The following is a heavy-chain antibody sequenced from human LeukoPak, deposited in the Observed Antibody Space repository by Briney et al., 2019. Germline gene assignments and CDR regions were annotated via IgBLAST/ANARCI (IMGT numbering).Heavy chain of an antibody. Sequence: SETLSLTCTVSGGSISSYYWSWIRQPPGKGLEWIGYIYYSGSTNYNPSLKSRVTTSVDTSKNQFSLKLSSVTAADTAVYYCARKADYYGSEDAFDIWGQGTMVTVSS. V-gene: IGHV4-59*01. CDR2: IYYSGST. J-gene: IGHJ3*02. CDR3: ARKADYYGSEDAFDI. D-gene: IGHD3-10*01. CDR1: GGSISSYY.